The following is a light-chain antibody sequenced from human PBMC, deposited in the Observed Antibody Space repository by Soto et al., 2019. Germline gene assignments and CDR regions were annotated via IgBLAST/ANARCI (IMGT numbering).Light chain of an antibody. Sequence: EIVMTQSPATLSVSPGERATLCCRASQSVGSDLAWYQQKPGQAPRLLIYGASTRATGIPARFSGSGSGTEFTLTISSLPSEDFAVYYCQQYNNWPPTFGQGTKVDIK. CDR3: QQYNNWPPT. CDR1: QSVGSD. V-gene: IGKV3-15*01. J-gene: IGKJ1*01. CDR2: GAS.